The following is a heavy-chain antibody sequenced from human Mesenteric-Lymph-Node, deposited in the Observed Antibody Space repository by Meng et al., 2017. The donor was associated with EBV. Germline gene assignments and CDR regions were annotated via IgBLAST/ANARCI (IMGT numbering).Heavy chain of an antibody. D-gene: IGHD2/OR15-2a*01. V-gene: IGHV4-34*01. J-gene: IGHJ4*02. CDR1: GGSVSGYY. Sequence: QPQQWGAGLLKPSETLSLTCAVYGGSVSGYYWSWIRQPPGKGLEWIGEINHSGSTNYNPSLKSRVTISVDTSKNQFSLKLSSVTAADTAVYYCARGFLSFVRVFDYWGQGTLVTVSS. CDR2: INHSGST. CDR3: ARGFLSFVRVFDY.